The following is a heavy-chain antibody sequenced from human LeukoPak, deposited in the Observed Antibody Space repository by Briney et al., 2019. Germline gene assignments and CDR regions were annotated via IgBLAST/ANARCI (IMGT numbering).Heavy chain of an antibody. D-gene: IGHD3-3*01. CDR3: ARDQYDTWSRRGNFDS. CDR2: IKLDGSEK. Sequence: HTGGSLRLSCAASGFTVSSNYMSWVRQAPGKGLEWVANIKLDGSEKNYVDSVKGRFTISRDNTKNSLYLQMNSLRAEDTAVFYCARDQYDTWSRRGNFDSWGQGTLVIVSS. J-gene: IGHJ4*02. CDR1: GFTVSSNY. V-gene: IGHV3-7*03.